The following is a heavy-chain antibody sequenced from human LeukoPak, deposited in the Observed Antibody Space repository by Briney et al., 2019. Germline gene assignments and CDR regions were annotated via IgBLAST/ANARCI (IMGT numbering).Heavy chain of an antibody. D-gene: IGHD2-15*01. Sequence: GGSLRLSCAASGFTFSDYYMSWIRQAPGKGLEWDSYISSSSSYTNYADSVKGRFTISRDNAKNSLYLQMNSLRAEDTAVYYCARRDCSGGSCYGFDYWGQGTLVTVSS. V-gene: IGHV3-11*06. CDR1: GFTFSDYY. CDR2: ISSSSSYT. CDR3: ARRDCSGGSCYGFDY. J-gene: IGHJ4*02.